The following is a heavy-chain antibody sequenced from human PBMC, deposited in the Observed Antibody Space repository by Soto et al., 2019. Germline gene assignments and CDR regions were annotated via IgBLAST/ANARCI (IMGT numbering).Heavy chain of an antibody. D-gene: IGHD3-3*01. CDR1: GYTFSDYY. CDR2: IDTSGTKI. CDR3: ASHYDMWSGYLSPVDY. Sequence: PGGSLRLSCAASGYTFSDYYMSWIRQAPGKGLEWISYIDTSGTKIYYADSVKGRFTITRDNAKNSLYLEMNSLRDEDTAVYYCASHYDMWSGYLSPVDYRGQRTLVTVSS. J-gene: IGHJ4*02. V-gene: IGHV3-11*01.